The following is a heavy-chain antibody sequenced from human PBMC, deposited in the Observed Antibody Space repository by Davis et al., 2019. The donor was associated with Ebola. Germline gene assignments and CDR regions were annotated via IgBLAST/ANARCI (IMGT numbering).Heavy chain of an antibody. CDR1: GGSFSGYY. J-gene: IGHJ5*02. D-gene: IGHD2-2*01. Sequence: MPSETLSLTCAVYGGSFSGYYWSWIRQPPGKGLEWIGSIYYSGSTYYNPSLKSRVTISVDTSKNQFSLKLSSVTAADTAVYYCARGGLVWVPSRCWFDPWGQGTLVTASS. V-gene: IGHV4-34*01. CDR3: ARGGLVWVPSRCWFDP. CDR2: IYYSGST.